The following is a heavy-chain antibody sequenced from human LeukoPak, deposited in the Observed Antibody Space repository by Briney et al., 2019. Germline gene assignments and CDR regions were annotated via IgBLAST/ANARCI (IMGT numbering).Heavy chain of an antibody. V-gene: IGHV1-18*01. J-gene: IGHJ4*02. Sequence: ASVKVSCKASGYTFTSYGISWVRQAPGQGLEWMVWISAYNGNTNYAQKLQGRVTMTTDTSTSTAYMELRSLRSDDTAVYYCARSLGGSSWPYYFDYWGQGTMVTVSS. CDR3: ARSLGGSSWPYYFDY. CDR1: GYTFTSYG. D-gene: IGHD6-13*01. CDR2: ISAYNGNT.